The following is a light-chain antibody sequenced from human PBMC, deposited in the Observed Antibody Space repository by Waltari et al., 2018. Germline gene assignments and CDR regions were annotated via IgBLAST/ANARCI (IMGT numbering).Light chain of an antibody. Sequence: QSALTQPASVSGSPGQSITISCTGTTSDVGSYNLVSGYQQHPGEAPKLMIYEVSKRPSGISNHFSGSKSGNTASLTISGLQAEDEADYYCCSYAPSGTVVFGGGTKVTVL. CDR2: EVS. J-gene: IGLJ2*01. CDR3: CSYAPSGTVV. V-gene: IGLV2-23*02. CDR1: TSDVGSYNL.